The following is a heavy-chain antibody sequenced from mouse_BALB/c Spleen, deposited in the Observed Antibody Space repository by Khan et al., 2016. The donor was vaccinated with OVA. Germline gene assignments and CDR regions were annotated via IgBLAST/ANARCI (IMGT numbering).Heavy chain of an antibody. Sequence: EVQLQESGPGLVKPSQSLSLTCTVTGYSITSGYAWNWIRQFPGNKLEWMGYISYSGGTSYNPSLKSRISITPDTSKNQFFLQLNSVTTEDTATYYCARGNYYGYYFDYWGQGTTLTVSS. CDR1: GYSITSGYA. D-gene: IGHD1-1*01. J-gene: IGHJ2*01. V-gene: IGHV3-2*02. CDR3: ARGNYYGYYFDY. CDR2: ISYSGGT.